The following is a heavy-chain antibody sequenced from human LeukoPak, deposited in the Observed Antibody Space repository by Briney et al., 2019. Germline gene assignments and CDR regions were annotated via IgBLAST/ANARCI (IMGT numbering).Heavy chain of an antibody. CDR3: DYGVDV. CDR1: GGSISSYY. CDR2: IYTSGTI. V-gene: IGHV4-4*07. Sequence: SETLSLTCTVSGGSISSYYWSWIRQPAGKGLEWIGRIYTSGTINYNPSLKTRVTMSVDTSKNQFALKLTSVTAADTAVYYCDYGVDVWGQGTTVTVSS. J-gene: IGHJ6*02.